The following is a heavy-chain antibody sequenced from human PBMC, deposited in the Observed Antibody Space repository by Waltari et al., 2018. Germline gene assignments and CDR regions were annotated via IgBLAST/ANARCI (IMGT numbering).Heavy chain of an antibody. CDR1: GGPLSSYY. V-gene: IGHV4-59*01. CDR2: IYYSGST. J-gene: IGHJ4*02. D-gene: IGHD3-22*01. CDR3: AGSSGSTGSFPRFDY. Sequence: QVQLQESGPGLVKPSETLSLTCTSSGGPLSSYYWSWIRQPPGKGLEWIGYIYYSGSTNYNPSLKSRVTISVDTSKNQFSLKLSSVTAADTAVYYCAGSSGSTGSFPRFDYWGQGTLVTVSS.